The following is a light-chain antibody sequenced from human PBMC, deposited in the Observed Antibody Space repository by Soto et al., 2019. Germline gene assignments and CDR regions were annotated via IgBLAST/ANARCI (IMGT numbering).Light chain of an antibody. J-gene: IGKJ1*01. CDR3: QQSRNYPWT. CDR2: EAS. V-gene: IGKV1-5*03. Sequence: DIQMTQSPSTLSASLGDRVTITCRASQSIDFYLAWYQQKPGKAPKLLIYEASNLESGVPSRFSGSGYGTEFTLPISSLQPDEFASYYCQQSRNYPWTFGQGTKVDIK. CDR1: QSIDFY.